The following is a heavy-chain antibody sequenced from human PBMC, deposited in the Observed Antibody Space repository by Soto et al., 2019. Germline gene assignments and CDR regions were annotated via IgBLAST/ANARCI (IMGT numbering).Heavy chain of an antibody. CDR2: IYPGDSQT. V-gene: IGHV5-51*01. Sequence: PGGSLNTSCKASEYTFINSFINYWIGCVRQKPGKGLEWLGIIYPGDSQTMYSPSFQGQVTFSVDKSITPAYLQWSSLKASDTAIYYCARLGGSGSSYNPNGFDTWGQGTQVTVSS. CDR1: EYTFINSFINYW. D-gene: IGHD3-10*01. J-gene: IGHJ5*02. CDR3: ARLGGSGSSYNPNGFDT.